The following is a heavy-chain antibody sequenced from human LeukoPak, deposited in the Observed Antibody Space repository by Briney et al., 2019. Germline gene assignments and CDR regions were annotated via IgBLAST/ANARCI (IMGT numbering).Heavy chain of an antibody. CDR3: ARESGDYYVDYPVHGPNWFDP. Sequence: LRASVKVSCKASGYTFTGYYMHWVRQAPGQGLEWMGWINPNSGGKNYAQKFQGRVTMTRDTSISSAYMELSRLRSDDTAVYYCARESGDYYVDYPVHGPNWFDPWGQGILVTVSS. D-gene: IGHD3-10*02. J-gene: IGHJ5*02. CDR2: INPNSGGK. CDR1: GYTFTGYY. V-gene: IGHV1-2*02.